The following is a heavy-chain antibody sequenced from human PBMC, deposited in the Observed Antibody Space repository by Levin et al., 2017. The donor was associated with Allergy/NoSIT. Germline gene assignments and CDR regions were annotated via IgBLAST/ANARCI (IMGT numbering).Heavy chain of an antibody. CDR1: GFPFSNSD. V-gene: IGHV3-23*01. CDR3: ARDLGVHSSGWYADLDY. Sequence: GESLKISCAASGFPFSNSDMSWVRQAPGKGLDWVSTFTSRGSSTYYADSVKGRFTMSRDNSKNTLYLLMNSLGADDTAVYYCARDLGVHSSGWYADLDYWGQGTLVSVSS. D-gene: IGHD6-19*01. J-gene: IGHJ4*02. CDR2: FTSRGSST.